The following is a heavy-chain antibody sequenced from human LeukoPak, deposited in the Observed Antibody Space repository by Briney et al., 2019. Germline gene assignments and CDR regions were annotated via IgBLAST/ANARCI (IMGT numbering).Heavy chain of an antibody. J-gene: IGHJ4*02. CDR1: GGTFSSYA. Sequence: ASVKVSCKASGGTFSSYAISWVRQAPGQGLEWMGWINPNSGGTNYAQKFQGRVTMTRDTSISTAYMELSRLRSDDTAVYYCARDGGYDFWSGYPRLCDYWGQGTLVTVSS. CDR3: ARDGGYDFWSGYPRLCDY. CDR2: INPNSGGT. D-gene: IGHD3-3*01. V-gene: IGHV1-2*02.